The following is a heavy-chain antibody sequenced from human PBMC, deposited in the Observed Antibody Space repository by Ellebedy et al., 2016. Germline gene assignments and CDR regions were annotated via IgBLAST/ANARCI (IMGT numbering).Heavy chain of an antibody. D-gene: IGHD3-3*02. CDR1: GFTVSNTY. CDR3: VTPGGYVGAFSQ. CDR2: IYFGGST. Sequence: GGSLRLSCAASGFTVSNTYMGWVRQAPGKGLDWVSVIYFGGSTYYTDSVKGRFVISRDSWKNTLFLQMNGLRADDTAVYFCVTPGGYVGAFSQWGQGTQVIVSS. J-gene: IGHJ4*02. V-gene: IGHV3-53*01.